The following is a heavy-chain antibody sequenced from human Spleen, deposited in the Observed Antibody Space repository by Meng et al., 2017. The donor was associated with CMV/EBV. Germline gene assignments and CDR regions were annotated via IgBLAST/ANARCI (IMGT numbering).Heavy chain of an antibody. Sequence: ASVKVSCKASGYTFSDYYMHWVRQAPGQGLEWMGFINVNTGDAKPAQRLQGRVTMTRDTSISTAYMDLSRLTSDDTAVYYCARGTNRNYADYWGQGTLVTVSS. J-gene: IGHJ4*02. CDR2: INVNTGDA. CDR1: GYTFSDYY. CDR3: ARGTNRNYADY. D-gene: IGHD1-7*01. V-gene: IGHV1-2*02.